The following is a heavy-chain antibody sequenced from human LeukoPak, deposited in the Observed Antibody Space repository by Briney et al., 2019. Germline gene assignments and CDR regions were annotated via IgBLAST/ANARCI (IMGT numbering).Heavy chain of an antibody. D-gene: IGHD4-17*01. V-gene: IGHV4-59*01. J-gene: IGHJ4*02. Sequence: SETLSLTCTVSGGSISSYYWSWIRQPPGKGLEWIGYIYYSGSTNYNPSLKSRVTISVDTSKNQFSLKLSSVTAADTAAYYCARAPLYTTNYFDYWGQGTLVTVSS. CDR1: GGSISSYY. CDR2: IYYSGST. CDR3: ARAPLYTTNYFDY.